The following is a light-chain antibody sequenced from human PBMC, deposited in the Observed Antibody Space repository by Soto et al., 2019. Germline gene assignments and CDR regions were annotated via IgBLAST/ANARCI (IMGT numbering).Light chain of an antibody. Sequence: DIQMTQSPSSLSASVGDRVTITCRASQSISNYLNWYQQNPGKAPKLLIYAASSLQSGVPSRFSGSGSGTDFTLTISSLQPEDFATYYCQHTYSTPQTFGGGTKVEIK. CDR2: AAS. CDR1: QSISNY. J-gene: IGKJ4*01. CDR3: QHTYSTPQT. V-gene: IGKV1-39*01.